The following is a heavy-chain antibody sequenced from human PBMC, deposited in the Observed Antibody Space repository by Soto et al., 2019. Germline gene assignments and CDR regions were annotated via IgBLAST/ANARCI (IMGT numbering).Heavy chain of an antibody. CDR3: ARGAMANFDY. V-gene: IGHV1-69*13. D-gene: IGHD5-18*01. CDR2: FIAMLGTP. J-gene: IGHJ4*02. CDR1: GYTFTSYG. Sequence: VTVSCKASGYTFTSYGFSWVRQAPGQGLEWMGGFIAMLGTPTYAKKVQGRATITADESLTSSYLELRSLRSEDTAVYFCARGAMANFDYWGQGTVVTVSS.